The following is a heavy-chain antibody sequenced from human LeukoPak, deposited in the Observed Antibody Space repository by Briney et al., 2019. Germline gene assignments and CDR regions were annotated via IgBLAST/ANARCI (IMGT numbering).Heavy chain of an antibody. CDR2: INPNSGGT. V-gene: IGHV1-2*02. J-gene: IGHJ4*02. Sequence: GASVKVSCKASGYTFTDYYIQWVRQDPGQGLEWMGWINPNSGGTKYAQKFQGRVTMTRDTSISTSYMELSRLRSDDTAVYYCARDSPPIAVAGTTFDYWGQGSLVTVSS. D-gene: IGHD6-19*01. CDR3: ARDSPPIAVAGTTFDY. CDR1: GYTFTDYY.